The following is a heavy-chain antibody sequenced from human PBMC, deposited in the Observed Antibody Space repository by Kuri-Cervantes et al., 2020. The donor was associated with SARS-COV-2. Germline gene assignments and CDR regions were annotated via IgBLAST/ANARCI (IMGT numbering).Heavy chain of an antibody. Sequence: GESLKISCAASGFTFSTYWMHWVRHAPGMGLVWVSAISGRGGSTYYADSVKGRFTISRDNYKNTLYLQMNSLRAEDTAVYYCARETDYYILTGLNYYYCGMDVWGQGTMVTVSS. CDR3: ARETDYYILTGLNYYYCGMDV. CDR2: ISGRGGST. D-gene: IGHD3-9*01. J-gene: IGHJ6*02. CDR1: GFTFSTYW. V-gene: IGHV3-23*01.